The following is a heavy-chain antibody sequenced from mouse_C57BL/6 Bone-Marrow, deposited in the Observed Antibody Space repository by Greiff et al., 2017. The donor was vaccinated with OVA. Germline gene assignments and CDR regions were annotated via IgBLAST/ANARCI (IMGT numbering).Heavy chain of an antibody. V-gene: IGHV5-6*01. CDR1: GFTFSSYG. J-gene: IGHJ3*01. CDR3: ARLGWLSAY. CDR2: ISSGGSYT. Sequence: VQLKESGGDLVKPGGSLKLSCAASGFTFSSYGMSWVRQTPDKRLEWVATISSGGSYTYYPDSVKGRFTISRDNAKNTLYLQMSSLKSEDTAMYYCARLGWLSAYWGQGTLVTVSA. D-gene: IGHD2-3*01.